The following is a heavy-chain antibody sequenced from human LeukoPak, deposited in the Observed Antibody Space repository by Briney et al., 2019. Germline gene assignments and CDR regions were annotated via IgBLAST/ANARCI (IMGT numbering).Heavy chain of an antibody. CDR3: AREGRRGATLTHDY. J-gene: IGHJ4*02. Sequence: SVKVSCKASGGTFSSYAISWVRQAPGQGLEWMGGIIPIFGTANYAQKFQGRVTITADESTSTAYMELSSLRSEDTAVYYCAREGRRGATLTHDYWGQGTLVTVSS. V-gene: IGHV1-69*01. CDR1: GGTFSSYA. CDR2: IIPIFGTA. D-gene: IGHD1-26*01.